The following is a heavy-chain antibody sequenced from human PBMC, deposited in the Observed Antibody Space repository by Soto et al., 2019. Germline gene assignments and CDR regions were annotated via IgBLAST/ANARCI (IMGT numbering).Heavy chain of an antibody. Sequence: QVQLVESGGGLVKPGGSLRLSCAASGFTFSDYYMSWIRQAPGKGLEWVSYISSSGSTIYYADSVKGRFTIFRENAKNSLYLQMNSLRAEDTAVYYCARGSPLRYFDWLLRGFDYWGQGTLVTVSS. CDR3: ARGSPLRYFDWLLRGFDY. V-gene: IGHV3-11*01. J-gene: IGHJ4*02. CDR2: ISSSGSTI. CDR1: GFTFSDYY. D-gene: IGHD3-9*01.